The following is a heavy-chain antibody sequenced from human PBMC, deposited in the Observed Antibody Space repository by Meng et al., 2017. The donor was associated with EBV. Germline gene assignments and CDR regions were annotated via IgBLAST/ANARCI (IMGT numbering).Heavy chain of an antibody. CDR2: IIPIFGTA. CDR3: ARAEIAAAGRLDY. J-gene: IGHJ4*02. D-gene: IGHD6-13*01. Sequence: VQCGAEVKKPGSSVKFPCKASGGTFSSYAISWVRKAPGQGLEWMGGIIPIFGTANYAQKFQGRVTITADKSTSTAYMELSSLRSEDTAVYYCARAEIAAAGRLDYWGQGTLVTVSS. V-gene: IGHV1-69*06. CDR1: GGTFSSYA.